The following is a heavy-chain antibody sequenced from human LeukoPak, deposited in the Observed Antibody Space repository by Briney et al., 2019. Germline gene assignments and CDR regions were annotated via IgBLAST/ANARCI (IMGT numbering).Heavy chain of an antibody. Sequence: ASVKVSCKASGYTFTGYYMHWVRQAPGQGLEWMGWINPNSGGTNYAQKFQGRVTMTRDTSISTAYMEPSRLRSDDTAVYYCARTGSITMIVVVTLDYWGQGTLVTVSS. D-gene: IGHD3-22*01. CDR3: ARTGSITMIVVVTLDY. J-gene: IGHJ4*02. CDR1: GYTFTGYY. V-gene: IGHV1-2*02. CDR2: INPNSGGT.